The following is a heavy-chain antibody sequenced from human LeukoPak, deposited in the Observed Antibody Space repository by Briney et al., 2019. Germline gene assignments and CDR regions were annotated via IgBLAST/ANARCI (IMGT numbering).Heavy chain of an antibody. Sequence: PGGSLRLSCAASGFTFSSYAMHWVRQAPGKGLKWVAVISYDGSNKYYADSVKGRFTISRDNSKNTLYLQMNSLRAEDTAVYYCARGGYGDTIDYWGQGTLVTVSS. CDR2: ISYDGSNK. CDR1: GFTFSSYA. D-gene: IGHD4-17*01. CDR3: ARGGYGDTIDY. V-gene: IGHV3-30*04. J-gene: IGHJ4*02.